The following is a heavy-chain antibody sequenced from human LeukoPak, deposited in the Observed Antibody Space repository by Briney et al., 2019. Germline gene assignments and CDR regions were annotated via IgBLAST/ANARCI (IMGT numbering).Heavy chain of an antibody. CDR3: ARWRAGPIYFDY. CDR2: IKQDGREK. J-gene: IGHJ4*02. CDR1: GFTFSSYW. D-gene: IGHD6-19*01. Sequence: PGGSLRLSCAASGFTFSSYWMSWVRQAPGKGREWVANIKQDGREKYYVDSVKGRFTISRDNAKNSLYLQMNSLRAEDTAVYYCARWRAGPIYFDYWGQGTLVTVSS. V-gene: IGHV3-7*03.